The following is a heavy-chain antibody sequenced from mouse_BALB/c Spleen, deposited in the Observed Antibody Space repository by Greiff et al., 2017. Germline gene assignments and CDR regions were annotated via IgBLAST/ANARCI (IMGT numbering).Heavy chain of an antibody. CDR2: IDPANGNT. D-gene: IGHD1-1*02. Sequence: VQLKESGAELVKPGASVKLSCTASGFNIKDTYMHWVKQRPEQGLEWIGRIDPANGNTKYDPKFQGKATITADTSSNTAYLQLSSLTSEDTAVYYCARNYFDRFAYWGQGTLVTVSA. CDR3: ARNYFDRFAY. CDR1: GFNIKDTY. V-gene: IGHV14-3*02. J-gene: IGHJ3*01.